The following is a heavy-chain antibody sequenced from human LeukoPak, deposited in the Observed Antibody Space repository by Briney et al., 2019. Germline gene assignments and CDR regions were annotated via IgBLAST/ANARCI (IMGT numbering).Heavy chain of an antibody. CDR1: GGSISSGGYY. CDR2: IYYSGIT. CDR3: ARGGGPPSYFDY. V-gene: IGHV4-61*08. J-gene: IGHJ4*02. D-gene: IGHD3-16*01. Sequence: PSETLSLTCTVSGGSISSGGYYWSWIRQPPGKGLEWIGYIYYSGITNYNPSLKSRVTISLDTSRNQFSLELSSVTAADTAVYYCARGGGPPSYFDYWGQGTLVTGSS.